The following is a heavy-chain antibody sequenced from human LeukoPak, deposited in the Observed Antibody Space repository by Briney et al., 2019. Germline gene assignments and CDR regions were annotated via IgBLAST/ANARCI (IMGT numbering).Heavy chain of an antibody. CDR1: GYTFTSYP. V-gene: IGHV7-4-1*02. J-gene: IGHJ3*02. Sequence: ASVKVSCKASGYTFTSYPMNWVRQAPGQGLEWMGWINTDTGNPTYAQGFTGRFVFSLDTSVSSAYLQISSLKAEDTAVYFCARGSFTDGFDIWGQGTMVTVSS. CDR2: INTDTGNP. D-gene: IGHD1-26*01. CDR3: ARGSFTDGFDI.